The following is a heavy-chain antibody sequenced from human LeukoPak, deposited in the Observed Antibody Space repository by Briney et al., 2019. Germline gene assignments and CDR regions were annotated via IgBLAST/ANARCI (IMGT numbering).Heavy chain of an antibody. Sequence: PGGSLRLSCAASGFTFSSYGMHWLRQAPGKGLEWVAFIRYDGSNKYYADSVKGRFTISRDNSKNTLYLQMNSLRAEDTAVYYCAKDAAITMVRGVYFDYWGQGTLVTVSS. J-gene: IGHJ4*02. CDR1: GFTFSSYG. V-gene: IGHV3-30*02. CDR3: AKDAAITMVRGVYFDY. D-gene: IGHD3-10*01. CDR2: IRYDGSNK.